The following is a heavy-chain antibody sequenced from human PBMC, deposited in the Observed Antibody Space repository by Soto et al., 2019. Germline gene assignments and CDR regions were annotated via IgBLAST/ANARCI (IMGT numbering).Heavy chain of an antibody. CDR2: INPSGGST. J-gene: IGHJ4*02. Sequence: ASVKVSCKASGYTFTSYYMHWVRQAPGQGLEWMGIINPSGGSTSYAQKFQGRVTMTRDTSTSTVYMELSSLRSEDTAVYYCARAKGRSGWYGELFDYWGQGTLVTVSS. CDR3: ARAKGRSGWYGELFDY. V-gene: IGHV1-46*03. D-gene: IGHD6-19*01. CDR1: GYTFTSYY.